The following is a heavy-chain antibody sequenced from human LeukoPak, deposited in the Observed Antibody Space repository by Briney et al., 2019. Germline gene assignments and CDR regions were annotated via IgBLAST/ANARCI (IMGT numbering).Heavy chain of an antibody. Sequence: EASVKVSCKASGYTFTSYYMHWVRQAPGQGLEWMGIINPSGGSTSYAQKFQGRVTTTRDMPTSTVYMELSSLRSEDTAVYYCARADYCSSTSCYSRWFDPWGQGTLVTVSS. CDR1: GYTFTSYY. V-gene: IGHV1-46*01. J-gene: IGHJ5*02. D-gene: IGHD2-2*01. CDR3: ARADYCSSTSCYSRWFDP. CDR2: INPSGGST.